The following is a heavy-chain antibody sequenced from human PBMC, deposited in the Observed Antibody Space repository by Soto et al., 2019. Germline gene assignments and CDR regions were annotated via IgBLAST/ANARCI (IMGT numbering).Heavy chain of an antibody. V-gene: IGHV3-23*04. CDR3: AKMSRANYYDSSGYLT. D-gene: IGHD3-22*01. J-gene: IGHJ5*02. Sequence: EVQLVESGGGLVLPGGSPRLSCAASGFIFSSYAMSWVRQAPGKGLEWVSAISGSGGSTYYADSVKGRFTISRDNSKNTLYLQMNSLRAEDTAVYYCAKMSRANYYDSSGYLTWGQGTLVTVSS. CDR2: ISGSGGST. CDR1: GFIFSSYA.